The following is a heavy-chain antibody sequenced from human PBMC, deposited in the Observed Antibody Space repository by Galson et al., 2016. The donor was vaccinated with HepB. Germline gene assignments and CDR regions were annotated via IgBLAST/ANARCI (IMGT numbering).Heavy chain of an antibody. J-gene: IGHJ3*02. CDR2: IDWDDDK. Sequence: PALVKPPQTLTLTCTFSGFSLSTSGMSVSWIRQPPGKALEWLVRIDWDDDKYYSTSLKTRLTISKDTSKSQVVLTMTNMDPVDTATYYCARMTTTKMGAFDIWGQGTMVTVSS. V-gene: IGHV2-70*11. D-gene: IGHD4-11*01. CDR1: GFSLSTSGMS. CDR3: ARMTTTKMGAFDI.